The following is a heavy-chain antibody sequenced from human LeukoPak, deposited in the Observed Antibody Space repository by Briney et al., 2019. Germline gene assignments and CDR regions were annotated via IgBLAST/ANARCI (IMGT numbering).Heavy chain of an antibody. CDR2: IYTSGST. J-gene: IGHJ4*02. Sequence: PSETLSLTCTVSGGSISSYYWSWIRQPPGKGLEWIGYIYTSGSTNYNPSLKSRVTISVDTSKNQFSLKLSSVTAADTAVYYCARADNPAHYDYWGQGTLVTVSS. CDR1: GGSISSYY. CDR3: ARADNPAHYDY. D-gene: IGHD1-14*01. V-gene: IGHV4-4*09.